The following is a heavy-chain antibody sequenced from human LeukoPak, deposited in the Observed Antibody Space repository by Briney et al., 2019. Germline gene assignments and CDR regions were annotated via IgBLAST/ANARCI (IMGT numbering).Heavy chain of an antibody. Sequence: SETLSLTCTVSGGSISSYYWSWIRQPPGKGLEWIGYIYYSGSTNYNPSLKSRVTISVDTSKNQFSLKLSSVTAADTAVYYCARAPGYSYGLFGYWGQGTLVTVSS. J-gene: IGHJ4*02. V-gene: IGHV4-59*01. CDR2: IYYSGST. D-gene: IGHD5-18*01. CDR3: ARAPGYSYGLFGY. CDR1: GGSISSYY.